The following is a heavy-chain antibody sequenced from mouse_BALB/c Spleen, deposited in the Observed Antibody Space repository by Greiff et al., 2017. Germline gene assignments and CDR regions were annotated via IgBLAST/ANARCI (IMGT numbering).Heavy chain of an antibody. CDR3: ARQKYYYGSSYVWYFDV. J-gene: IGHJ1*01. Sequence: QVQLQQPGAELVKPGASVKLSCKASGYTFTSYWMHWVKQRPGQGLEWIGEINPSNGRTNYNEKFKSKATLTVDKSSSTAYMQLSSLTSEDSAVYDCARQKYYYGSSYVWYFDVWGAGTTVTVSS. V-gene: IGHV1S81*02. CDR1: GYTFTSYW. D-gene: IGHD1-1*01. CDR2: INPSNGRT.